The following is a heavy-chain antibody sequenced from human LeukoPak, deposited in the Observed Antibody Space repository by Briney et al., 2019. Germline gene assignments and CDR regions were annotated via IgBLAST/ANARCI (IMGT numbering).Heavy chain of an antibody. CDR1: GGSISSSSYY. Sequence: SETLSLTCTVSGGSISSSSYYWGWIRQPPGKGLEWIGSIYYSGSTYYNPSLKSRVTISVDTSKNQFSLKLSSVTAADTAVYYWARASVGWQQLVRIGWFDPWAREPWSPSPQ. V-gene: IGHV4-39*07. CDR3: ARASVGWQQLVRIGWFDP. CDR2: IYYSGST. J-gene: IGHJ5*02. D-gene: IGHD6-13*01.